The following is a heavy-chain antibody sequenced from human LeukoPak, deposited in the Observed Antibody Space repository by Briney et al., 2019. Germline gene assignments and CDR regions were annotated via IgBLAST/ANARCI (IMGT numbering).Heavy chain of an antibody. J-gene: IGHJ4*02. V-gene: IGHV1-18*04. Sequence: GASVKVSCKASGYTFTGHYMHWVRQAPGQGLEWMGWISGYNANTNYGQKFQGRVTMTIDTSTSTVYMELRSLRSDDTAVYYCARPRVAGFFDYWGQGTLVTVSS. CDR2: ISGYNANT. CDR3: ARPRVAGFFDY. CDR1: GYTFTGHY. D-gene: IGHD6-19*01.